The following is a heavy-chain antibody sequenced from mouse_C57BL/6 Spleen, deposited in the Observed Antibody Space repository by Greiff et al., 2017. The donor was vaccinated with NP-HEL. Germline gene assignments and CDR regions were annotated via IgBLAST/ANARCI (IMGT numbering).Heavy chain of an antibody. CDR3: ARSVSSSYGYYAMDY. V-gene: IGHV5-17*01. J-gene: IGHJ4*01. CDR2: ISSGSSTI. D-gene: IGHD1-1*01. Sequence: EVKLEESGGGLVKPGGSLKLSCAASGFTFSDYGMHWVRQAPEKGLEWVAYISSGSSTIYYADTVKGRFTISRDNAKNTLFLQMTSLRSEDTAMYYCARSVSSSYGYYAMDYWGQGTSVTVSS. CDR1: GFTFSDYG.